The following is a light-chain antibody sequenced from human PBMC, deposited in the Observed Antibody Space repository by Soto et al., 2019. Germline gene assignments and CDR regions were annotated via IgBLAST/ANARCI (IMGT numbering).Light chain of an antibody. CDR1: QTISTN. CDR2: GAF. V-gene: IGKV3-15*01. Sequence: EILMTQSPATLSVSPGDRATLSCRASQTISTNLAWYQQKPGQAPSLLIYGAFTRATGIPARFSGTGSGTEFTLTISSLQSEDFALYYCQQYNDWPLTFGQGTKADIK. J-gene: IGKJ1*01. CDR3: QQYNDWPLT.